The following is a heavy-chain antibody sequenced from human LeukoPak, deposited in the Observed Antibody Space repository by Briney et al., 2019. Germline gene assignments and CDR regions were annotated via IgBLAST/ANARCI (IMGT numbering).Heavy chain of an antibody. CDR2: MNPNSGNT. CDR1: GYTFTSYD. Sequence: ASVKVSCKASGYTFTSYDINWVRQATGQGLEWMGWMNPNSGNTGYAQKFQGRVTITRNTSISTAYMELSSLRSGDTAVYYCARRTGSYFPSDIWGQGTMVTVSS. V-gene: IGHV1-8*03. D-gene: IGHD1-26*01. CDR3: ARRTGSYFPSDI. J-gene: IGHJ3*02.